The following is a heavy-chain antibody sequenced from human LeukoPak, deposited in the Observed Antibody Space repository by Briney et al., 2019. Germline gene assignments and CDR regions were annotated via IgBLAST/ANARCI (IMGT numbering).Heavy chain of an antibody. CDR2: IYYSGST. CDR3: ARRPIAAAGYFDY. D-gene: IGHD6-13*01. CDR1: GGSVSGYY. V-gene: IGHV4-59*08. J-gene: IGHJ4*02. Sequence: PSETLSLTCTVSGGSVSGYYWSWIRQPPGKGLEWIGNIYYSGSTNYNPSLKSRVTISVDTSKKQFSLKLSSVTAAGTAVYYCARRPIAAAGYFDYWGQGTLVTVSS.